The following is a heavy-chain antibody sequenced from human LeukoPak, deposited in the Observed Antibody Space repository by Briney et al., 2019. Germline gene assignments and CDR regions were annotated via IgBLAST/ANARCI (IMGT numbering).Heavy chain of an antibody. V-gene: IGHV3-30*18. D-gene: IGHD6-13*01. CDR2: ISYDENNK. CDR1: GFTFSSHG. J-gene: IGHJ4*02. Sequence: GGSLRLSCAASGFTFSSHGIHWVRRAPGKGLEWVAVISYDENNKYYADSVKGRFTISRDNSKNTLYLQMNSLRAEDTAVYYCAKFGIAAAHLYWGQGTLVTVSS. CDR3: AKFGIAAAHLY.